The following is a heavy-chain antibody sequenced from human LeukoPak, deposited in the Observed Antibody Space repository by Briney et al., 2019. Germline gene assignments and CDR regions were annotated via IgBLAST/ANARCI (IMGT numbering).Heavy chain of an antibody. CDR3: ARTRDGYNLGAFGI. J-gene: IGHJ3*02. CDR1: GFTFSSHG. V-gene: IGHV3-23*01. D-gene: IGHD5-24*01. Sequence: GGFLRLSCAASGFTFSSHGMNWVRQAPGKGLEWVSGISPNGVITYYADSVKGRFTISRDNSKGTVYLQMNSLRPEDTAVYYCARTRDGYNLGAFGIWGQGTMVTVSS. CDR2: ISPNGVIT.